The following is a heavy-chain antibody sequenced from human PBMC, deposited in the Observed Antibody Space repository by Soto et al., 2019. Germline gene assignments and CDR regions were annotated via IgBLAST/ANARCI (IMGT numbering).Heavy chain of an antibody. Sequence: QVQLVQSGGEEKKPGASVKVSCKASGYDFIGHGISWVRQARGQGLEWMGWINSYNGDTKYARKYQDRITLTKDKSTRTVYMELTSLRSDDTAVYYCARDQWLKVPAVVGDKFDSWGQGTLATVSS. CDR3: ARDQWLKVPAVVGDKFDS. J-gene: IGHJ5*01. V-gene: IGHV1-18*04. CDR1: GYDFIGHG. D-gene: IGHD6-19*01. CDR2: INSYNGDT.